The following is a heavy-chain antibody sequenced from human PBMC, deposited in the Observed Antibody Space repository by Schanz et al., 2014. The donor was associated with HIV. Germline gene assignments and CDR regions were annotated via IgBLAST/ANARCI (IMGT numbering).Heavy chain of an antibody. CDR3: ARRGLVGATLYYYYYGMDV. D-gene: IGHD1-26*01. Sequence: QVQLVQSGAGVKKPGASVRVSCKASGYTFSSNDINWVRQASGQGLEWVGWMNPRSGNTGYAQKFQGRVTMTRDTSKSTAYMDLSSLRSEDTAVYYCARRGLVGATLYYYYYGMDVWGQGTTVTVSS. V-gene: IGHV1-8*02. CDR1: GYTFSSND. J-gene: IGHJ6*02. CDR2: MNPRSGNT.